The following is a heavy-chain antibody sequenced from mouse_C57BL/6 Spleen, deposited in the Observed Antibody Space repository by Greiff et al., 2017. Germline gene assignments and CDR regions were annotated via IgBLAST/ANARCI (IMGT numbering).Heavy chain of an antibody. J-gene: IGHJ3*01. CDR1: GYTFTSYW. CDR3: ARVGAHSVGAY. Sequence: VQLQQPGAELVKPGASVKLSCKASGYTFTSYWMQWVKQRPGQGLEWIGEIDPSDSYTNYNQKFKGKATLTVDTSSSTAYMQLSSLTSEASAVYYCARVGAHSVGAYWGRGTLVTVSA. D-gene: IGHD1-2*01. CDR2: IDPSDSYT. V-gene: IGHV1-50*01.